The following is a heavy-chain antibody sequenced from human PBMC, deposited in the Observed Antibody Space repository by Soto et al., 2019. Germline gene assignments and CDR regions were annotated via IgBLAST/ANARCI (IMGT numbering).Heavy chain of an antibody. CDR3: AREEVNDFWSADAFDI. CDR1: GYTFTSYG. J-gene: IGHJ3*02. CDR2: ISAYNGNT. D-gene: IGHD3-3*01. Sequence: SVKVSCKASGYTFTSYGISWVRQAPVQGLEWMGWISAYNGNTNYAQKLQGRVTMTTDTSTSTAYMELRSLRSDDTAVYYCAREEVNDFWSADAFDIWGQGTMVTVSS. V-gene: IGHV1-18*01.